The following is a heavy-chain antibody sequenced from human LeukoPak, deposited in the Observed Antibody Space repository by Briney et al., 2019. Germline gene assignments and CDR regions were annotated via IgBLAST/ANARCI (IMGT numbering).Heavy chain of an antibody. CDR3: ARFSPGGWYYFDY. CDR1: GYIFATHW. V-gene: IGHV5-51*01. D-gene: IGHD6-19*01. CDR2: IYPGDSDS. J-gene: IGHJ4*02. Sequence: GESLKISCQGSGYIFATHWIAWVPQMPGKGLEWMGIIYPGDSDSRYSPSFQGQVTMSADKSISTAWLQWSSLKASDTAIYFCARFSPGGWYYFDYWGQGTLVTVSS.